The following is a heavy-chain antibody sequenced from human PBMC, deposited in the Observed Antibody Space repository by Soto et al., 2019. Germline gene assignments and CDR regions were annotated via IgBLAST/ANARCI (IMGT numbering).Heavy chain of an antibody. CDR2: IYYSGST. J-gene: IGHJ4*02. CDR1: GGSISSSSYY. V-gene: IGHV4-39*01. Sequence: PSETLSLTCTVSGGSISSSSYYWGWIRQPPGKGLEWIGSIYYSGSTYYNPSLKSRVTISVDTSKNQFSLKLSSVTAADTAVYYCARRATDEKQWRGLGWGQGTLVTVSS. D-gene: IGHD6-19*01. CDR3: ARRATDEKQWRGLG.